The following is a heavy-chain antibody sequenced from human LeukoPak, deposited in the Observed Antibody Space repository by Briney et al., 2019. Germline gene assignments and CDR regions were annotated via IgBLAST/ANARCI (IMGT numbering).Heavy chain of an antibody. CDR1: GGSIRSSDDY. J-gene: IGHJ6*03. CDR2: IYYTGSS. Sequence: PSETLSLTCSVSGGSIRSSDDYWGFVRQTPGKGLEWMWSIYYTGSSHYHPSLKSRATISVDTDKEQSSIKLTSVTAADTAVYYCTRAASSGPLFTYHMDVWGKGTTVNVSS. D-gene: IGHD3-22*01. CDR3: TRAASSGPLFTYHMDV. V-gene: IGHV4-39*07.